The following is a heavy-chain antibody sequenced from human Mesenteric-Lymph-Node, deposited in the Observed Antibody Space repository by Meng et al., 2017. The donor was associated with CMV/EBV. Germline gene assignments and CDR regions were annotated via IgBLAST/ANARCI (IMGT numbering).Heavy chain of an antibody. CDR1: GYTFSDFY. J-gene: IGHJ4*02. D-gene: IGHD3-3*01. V-gene: IGHV1-2*02. Sequence: ASVKVSCKTSGYTFSDFYIHWVRQAPGQGFEWLGWVKPNSAGTKYAQKFEGRITMTRDMVLRTAYMELSSLKSDDTAVYYCARIRITIFGVVISIDYWGQGTLVTVSS. CDR3: ARIRITIFGVVISIDY. CDR2: VKPNSAGT.